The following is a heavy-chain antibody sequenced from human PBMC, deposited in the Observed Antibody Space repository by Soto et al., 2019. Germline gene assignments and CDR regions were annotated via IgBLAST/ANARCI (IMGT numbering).Heavy chain of an antibody. D-gene: IGHD6-13*01. J-gene: IGHJ4*02. V-gene: IGHV3-33*01. CDR1: GFTFSSYG. CDR3: ARDFGSSWPPG. CDR2: IWYDGSNK. Sequence: GGSLRLSCAASGFTFSSYGMHWVRQAPGKGLEWVAVIWYDGSNKYYADSVKGRFTISRDNSKNTLYLQMNSLRAEDTAVYYCARDFGSSWPPGWGQGTLVTVSS.